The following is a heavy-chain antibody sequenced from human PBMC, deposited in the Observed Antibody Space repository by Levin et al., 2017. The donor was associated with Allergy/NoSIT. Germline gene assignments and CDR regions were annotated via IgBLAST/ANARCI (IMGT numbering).Heavy chain of an antibody. J-gene: IGHJ6*02. V-gene: IGHV3-7*03. D-gene: IGHD4-17*01. CDR2: IKQDGSER. Sequence: SCAASGFTFSSYWMSWVRQAPGMGLEWVANIKQDGSERYYADSVKGRFTISRDNAKNSLSLQMNSLTTEDTAVYYCARDTVTSMFYYYGMDVWGQGTTVTVSS. CDR3: ARDTVTSMFYYYGMDV. CDR1: GFTFSSYW.